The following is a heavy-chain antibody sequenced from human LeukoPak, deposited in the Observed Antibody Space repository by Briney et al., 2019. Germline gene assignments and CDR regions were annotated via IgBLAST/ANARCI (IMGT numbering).Heavy chain of an antibody. CDR3: ARYDYGDSRAFDY. CDR2: IFHSGSD. V-gene: IGHV4-31*03. CDR1: GASISSGAYF. J-gene: IGHJ4*02. D-gene: IGHD4-17*01. Sequence: SQTLSLTCTVSGASISSGAYFWTWIRQHPGRDLEWIGYIFHSGSDFYNPSLESRVTISVDTTENHFSLKVNSVTAADTAVYYCARYDYGDSRAFDYWGQGILVTVSP.